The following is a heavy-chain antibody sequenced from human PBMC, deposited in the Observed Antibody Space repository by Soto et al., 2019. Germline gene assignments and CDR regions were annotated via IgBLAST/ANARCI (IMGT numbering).Heavy chain of an antibody. CDR3: AKGQDYGNYVGHIDY. J-gene: IGHJ4*02. D-gene: IGHD4-17*01. V-gene: IGHV3-23*01. CDR2: ISGGNGRT. Sequence: PGGSLRLSCTASGFTFSAYAMNWVRQAPGKGLEWVSAISGGNGRTYYADSVKGRFIIFRDISKNTLYLQMNSLRADDTAVYYCAKGQDYGNYVGHIDYWGQGTLVTVSS. CDR1: GFTFSAYA.